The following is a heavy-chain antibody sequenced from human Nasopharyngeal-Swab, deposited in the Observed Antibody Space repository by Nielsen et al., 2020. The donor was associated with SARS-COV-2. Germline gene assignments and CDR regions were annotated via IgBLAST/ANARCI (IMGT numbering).Heavy chain of an antibody. CDR3: ARRLGGNCSGGSCYLSG. Sequence: SETLSLTCTLSGGSISSSSYYWGWIRQPPGKGLEWIGSIYYSGSTYYNPSLKSRVTISVDTSKNQFSLKLSSVTAADTAVYYCARRLGGNCSGGSCYLSGWGQGTLVTVSS. CDR1: GGSISSSSYY. D-gene: IGHD2-15*01. J-gene: IGHJ4*02. CDR2: IYYSGST. V-gene: IGHV4-39*01.